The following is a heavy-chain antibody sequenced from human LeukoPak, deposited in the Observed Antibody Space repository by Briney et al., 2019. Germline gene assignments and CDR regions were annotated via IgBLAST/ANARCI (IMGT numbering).Heavy chain of an antibody. Sequence: SETLSLTCTVTGDSISSYYWSWTRQPPGKGLEWIGYIFYSGSTNYNPSLESRVTISVDTSRSQFSLKLTSVTAADTAVYYCARAPYRDDAFDIWGQGTMVTVSS. D-gene: IGHD2-21*01. CDR2: IFYSGST. CDR3: ARAPYRDDAFDI. CDR1: GDSISSYY. J-gene: IGHJ3*02. V-gene: IGHV4-59*01.